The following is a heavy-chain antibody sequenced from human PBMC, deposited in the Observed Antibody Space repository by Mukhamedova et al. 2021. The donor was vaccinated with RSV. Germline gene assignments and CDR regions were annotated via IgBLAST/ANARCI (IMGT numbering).Heavy chain of an antibody. Sequence: TNYNPSLKSRVTMSVDTSKNQFSLRLSSVTAADTAVYYCARFAWPYSNGDFWGQGALVTVSS. CDR3: ARFAWPYSNGDF. J-gene: IGHJ4*02. D-gene: IGHD4-11*01. CDR2: T. V-gene: IGHV4-59*10.